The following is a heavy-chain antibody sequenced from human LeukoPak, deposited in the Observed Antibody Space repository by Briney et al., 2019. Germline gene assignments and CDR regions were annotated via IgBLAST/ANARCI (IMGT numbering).Heavy chain of an antibody. CDR1: GGSFSGYY. J-gene: IGHJ4*02. Sequence: PSETLSLTCAVYGGSFSGYYWSWIRQPPGKGLEWIGEITHSGSTNYNPSLKSRVTISVDTSKNQFSLELSSVTAADTAVYDCAREYCSTTSCYAFFDYWGQGNLVTVSS. D-gene: IGHD2-2*01. V-gene: IGHV4-34*01. CDR3: AREYCSTTSCYAFFDY. CDR2: ITHSGST.